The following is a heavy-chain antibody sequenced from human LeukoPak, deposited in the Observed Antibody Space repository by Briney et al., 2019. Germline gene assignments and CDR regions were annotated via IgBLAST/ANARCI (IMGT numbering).Heavy chain of an antibody. CDR3: ARDRREYYDSRRYYFDY. D-gene: IGHD3-22*01. V-gene: IGHV1-46*01. Sequence: ASVKVSCKASGYTFTSYYMHWVRQAPGQGLEWMGIINPSGGSTSYAQKFQGRVTMTRDTSTSTVYMELSSLRSEDTAVYYCARDRREYYDSRRYYFDYWGQGTLVTVSS. CDR2: INPSGGST. J-gene: IGHJ4*02. CDR1: GYTFTSYY.